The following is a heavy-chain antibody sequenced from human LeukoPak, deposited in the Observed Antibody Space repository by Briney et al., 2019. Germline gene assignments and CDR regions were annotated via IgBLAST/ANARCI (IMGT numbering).Heavy chain of an antibody. CDR1: GGTFSSYA. CDR2: IIPILGIA. D-gene: IGHD2-15*01. V-gene: IGHV1-69*04. J-gene: IGHJ4*02. Sequence: GASVKVSCKASGGTFSSYAISWVRQAPGQGLEWMGRIIPILGIANYAQKFQGRVTITADKSTSTAYMELSSLRSEDTAVYYCARDPNPYCSGGSCYWAAGSHWGQGTLVTVSS. CDR3: ARDPNPYCSGGSCYWAAGSH.